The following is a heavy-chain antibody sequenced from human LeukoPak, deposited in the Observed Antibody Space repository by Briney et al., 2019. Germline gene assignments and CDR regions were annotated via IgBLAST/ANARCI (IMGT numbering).Heavy chain of an antibody. D-gene: IGHD1-26*01. CDR3: AKDGGSYSGSSDY. Sequence: GGSLRLSCAASGFSVSVNYMSWVRQAPGKGLEWVSTLFASGYSTYADSVKGRFTISRDNSKNTLYLQMNSLRAEDTAVYYCAKDGGSYSGSSDYWGQGTLVAVSS. V-gene: IGHV3-66*01. J-gene: IGHJ4*02. CDR2: LFASGYS. CDR1: GFSVSVNY.